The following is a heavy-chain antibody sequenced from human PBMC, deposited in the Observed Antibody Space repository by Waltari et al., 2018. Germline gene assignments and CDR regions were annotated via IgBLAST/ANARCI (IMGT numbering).Heavy chain of an antibody. J-gene: IGHJ4*02. Sequence: WFRQDPGKDPVGVSRINKDASVRSYADSVKGRVTISRDNAKKMVFLQMNSLRVEDTAVYYCVSTGDSGFWGQGTLVTVSS. V-gene: IGHV3-74*01. D-gene: IGHD2-21*02. CDR3: VSTGDSGF. CDR2: INKDASVR.